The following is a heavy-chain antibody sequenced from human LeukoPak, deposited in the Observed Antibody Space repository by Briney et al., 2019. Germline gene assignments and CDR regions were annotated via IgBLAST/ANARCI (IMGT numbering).Heavy chain of an antibody. V-gene: IGHV3-23*01. Sequence: PGGSLRLSCAASGFTFSSYAVSWVRQAPGKGLEWVSAISGSGGSTYYADSVKGRFTISRDNSKNTLYLQMNSLRAEDTAVYYCAKGRIVGAPYYYGMDVWGQGTTVTVSS. CDR1: GFTFSSYA. CDR3: AKGRIVGAPYYYGMDV. J-gene: IGHJ6*02. CDR2: ISGSGGST. D-gene: IGHD1-26*01.